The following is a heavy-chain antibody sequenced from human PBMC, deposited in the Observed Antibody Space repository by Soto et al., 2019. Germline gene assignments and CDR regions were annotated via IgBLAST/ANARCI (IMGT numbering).Heavy chain of an antibody. CDR1: GYTFTSYG. V-gene: IGHV1-18*01. Sequence: ASVKVSCKASGYTFTSYGISWVRQAPGQGLEWMGWISAYNGNTNYAQKLQGRVTMTTDKSTSTAYMELRSLRSDDTAVYYCAREFKYYDFWSGYYADYWGQGTLVTVSS. CDR3: AREFKYYDFWSGYYADY. D-gene: IGHD3-3*01. J-gene: IGHJ4*02. CDR2: ISAYNGNT.